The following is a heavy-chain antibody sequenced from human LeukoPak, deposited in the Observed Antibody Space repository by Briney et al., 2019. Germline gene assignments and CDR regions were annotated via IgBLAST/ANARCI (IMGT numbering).Heavy chain of an antibody. CDR1: GGSISSSSYY. D-gene: IGHD3-22*01. Sequence: SETLSLTCTVSGGSISSSSYYWGWIRQPPGKGLEWIGSIYYSGSTYYNPSLKSRVTISVDTSMNQFSLKLSSVTAADTAVYYCARQHYDSGGYYYSDYWGQGTLVTVSS. V-gene: IGHV4-39*01. CDR2: IYYSGST. J-gene: IGHJ4*02. CDR3: ARQHYDSGGYYYSDY.